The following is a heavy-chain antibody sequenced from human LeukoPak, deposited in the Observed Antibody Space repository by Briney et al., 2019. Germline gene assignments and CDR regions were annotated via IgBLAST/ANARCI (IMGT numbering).Heavy chain of an antibody. CDR3: ARDVDYANPRHDY. Sequence: GGSLRLSCAASGFTFSSYTMNWVRQAPGKGLEWVSSISSSSAYISYADSVKGRFTISRDNAKNSLYLQMDSLRVEDTAVYYCARDVDYANPRHDYWGQGTLVTVSS. CDR2: ISSSSAYI. D-gene: IGHD4/OR15-4a*01. CDR1: GFTFSSYT. J-gene: IGHJ4*02. V-gene: IGHV3-21*01.